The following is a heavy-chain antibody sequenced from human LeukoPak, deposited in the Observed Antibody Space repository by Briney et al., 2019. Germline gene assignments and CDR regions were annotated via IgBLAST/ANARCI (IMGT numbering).Heavy chain of an antibody. CDR1: GGSISSYY. V-gene: IGHV4-59*08. D-gene: IGHD3-10*01. Sequence: MASETLSLTCTVSGGSISSYYWSWIRQPPGKGLEWIGYIYYSGSTNYKPSLKSRVTISVDTSKNQFSLKLSSVTAADTAVYYCARVRVRGVNFWFDPWGQGTLVTVSS. J-gene: IGHJ5*02. CDR2: IYYSGST. CDR3: ARVRVRGVNFWFDP.